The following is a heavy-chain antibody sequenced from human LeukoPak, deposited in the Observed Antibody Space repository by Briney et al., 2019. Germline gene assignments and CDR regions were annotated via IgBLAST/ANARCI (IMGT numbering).Heavy chain of an antibody. CDR1: GGSISSYY. J-gene: IGHJ6*03. CDR3: ARGARHYYDSSGYYPRGYYYYYMDV. D-gene: IGHD3-22*01. CDR2: IYTSGST. Sequence: SETLSLTCTVSGGSISSYYWSWIRQPAGKGLEWIGRIYTSGSTHYNPSLKSRVTMSVDTSKNQFSLKLSSVTATATAVYYCARGARHYYDSSGYYPRGYYYYYMDVWGKGTTVTVSS. V-gene: IGHV4-4*07.